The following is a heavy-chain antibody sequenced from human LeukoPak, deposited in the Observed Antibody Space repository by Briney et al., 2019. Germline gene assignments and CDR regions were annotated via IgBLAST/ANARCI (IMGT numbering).Heavy chain of an antibody. J-gene: IGHJ4*02. V-gene: IGHV3-23*01. CDR2: IHNSGSST. D-gene: IGHD1-26*01. CDR3: AKGFMGSVGAHLGY. CDR1: GLTFSTYG. Sequence: GGSLRLSCAASGLTFSTYGMSWVRQPPGKGLEWVSSIHNSGSSTYYTDSVKGRFTISRDDSKNTLYLQMNSLRAEDTAVYYSAKGFMGSVGAHLGYWGQGTLVTVYS.